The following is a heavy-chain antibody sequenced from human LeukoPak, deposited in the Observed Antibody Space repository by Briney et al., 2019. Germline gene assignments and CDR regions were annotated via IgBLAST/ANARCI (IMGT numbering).Heavy chain of an antibody. CDR1: GGSISSGTYY. CDR2: ISYSGST. CDR3: ARGTTIAAIAK. D-gene: IGHD6-13*01. V-gene: IGHV4-39*01. J-gene: IGHJ4*02. Sequence: SETLSLTCTVSGGSISSGTYYWGWIRQPPGKGLEWIGSISYSGSTYYNPSLNSRVTISVDTSKTQFSLKLSSVTAADTAVYYCARGTTIAAIAKWGQGILVTVSS.